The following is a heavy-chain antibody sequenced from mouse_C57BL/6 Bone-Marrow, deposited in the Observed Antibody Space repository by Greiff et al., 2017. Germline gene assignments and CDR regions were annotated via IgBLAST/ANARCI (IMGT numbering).Heavy chain of an antibody. CDR3: ARGITTVVDPLFDY. V-gene: IGHV1-50*01. Sequence: QVQPQQPGAELVKPGASVKLSCKASGYTFTSYWMQWVTQRPGQGLEWIGEIDPSDSYTNYNQKFKGKATLTVDTASSTAYMQLRSLTSEDSAVYYCARGITTVVDPLFDYWGQGTTLTVSS. CDR2: IDPSDSYT. J-gene: IGHJ2*01. CDR1: GYTFTSYW. D-gene: IGHD1-1*01.